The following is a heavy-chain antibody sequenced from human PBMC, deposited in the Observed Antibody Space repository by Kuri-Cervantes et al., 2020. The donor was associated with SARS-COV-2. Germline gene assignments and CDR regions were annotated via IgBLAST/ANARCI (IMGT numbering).Heavy chain of an antibody. CDR3: TTYQLKNPDDAFDI. Sequence: GESLKISCAASGFTFGNAWMSWVRQAPGKGLEWVGRIKSKTDGGTTDYAAPVKGRITISRDDSKNTLYLQMNSLKTEDTAVYYCTTYQLKNPDDAFDIWGQGTMVTVSS. J-gene: IGHJ3*02. CDR1: GFTFGNAW. V-gene: IGHV3-15*01. D-gene: IGHD2-2*01. CDR2: IKSKTDGGTT.